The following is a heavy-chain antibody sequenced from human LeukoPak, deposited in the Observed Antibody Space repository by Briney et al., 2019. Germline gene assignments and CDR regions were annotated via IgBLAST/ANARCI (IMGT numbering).Heavy chain of an antibody. D-gene: IGHD5-12*01. J-gene: IGHJ4*02. CDR3: ARVPTATMYFDY. Sequence: KTSETLSLTCAVYGGSFSGYYWGWIRQPPGKGLEWIGEINHSGSTNYNPSLKSRVTISVDTSKNQFSLKLSSVTAADTAVYYCARVPTATMYFDYWGQGTLVTVSS. V-gene: IGHV4-34*01. CDR2: INHSGST. CDR1: GGSFSGYY.